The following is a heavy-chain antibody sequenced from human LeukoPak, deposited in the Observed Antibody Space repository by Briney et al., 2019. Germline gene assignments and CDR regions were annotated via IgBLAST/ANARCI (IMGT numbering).Heavy chain of an antibody. D-gene: IGHD3-3*01. CDR2: VTSSSSYI. Sequence: PGGSLRLSCAASGFTFSSYSMNWVRQAPGKGLEWVSSVTSSSSYIYYADSVKGRFTISRDNAKNSLYLQMSSLRAEDTAVYYCARDGKRFLEALGYYYMDVWGKGTTVTVSS. CDR3: ARDGKRFLEALGYYYMDV. J-gene: IGHJ6*03. V-gene: IGHV3-21*01. CDR1: GFTFSSYS.